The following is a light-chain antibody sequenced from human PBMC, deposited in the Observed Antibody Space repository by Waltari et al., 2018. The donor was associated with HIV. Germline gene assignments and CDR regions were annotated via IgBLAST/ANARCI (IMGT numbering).Light chain of an antibody. CDR1: QSVLYNSNNKNY. CDR3: QQYFTTPWT. J-gene: IGKJ2*02. CDR2: WAS. V-gene: IGKV4-1*01. Sequence: DIVMSQSPDSLAVSLGERATINCKSSQSVLYNSNNKNYLAWYQQKPGQPPHLLIYWASTRESGVPGRFSGSGSGTDFTLTISSLQAEDVAVYYCQQYFTTPWTFDQGTKLEIK.